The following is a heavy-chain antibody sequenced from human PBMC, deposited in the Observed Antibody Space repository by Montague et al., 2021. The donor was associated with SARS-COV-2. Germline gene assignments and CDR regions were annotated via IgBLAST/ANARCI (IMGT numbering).Heavy chain of an antibody. V-gene: IGHV4-39*02. Sequence: SETLSLTCSVSSGSIISSGYYWGWIRQPPGKELEWIGNIYYSGTTYYNPSLQSRGTISVDTSKNHLSLGLSSVTAADTALYFCARGMIRGVTTPFDYWGQGSQVTVSS. CDR3: ARGMIRGVTTPFDY. CDR2: IYYSGTT. J-gene: IGHJ4*02. CDR1: SGSIISSGYY. D-gene: IGHD3-10*01.